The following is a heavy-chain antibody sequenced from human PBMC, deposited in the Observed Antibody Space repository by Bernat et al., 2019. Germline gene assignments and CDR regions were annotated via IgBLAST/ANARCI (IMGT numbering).Heavy chain of an antibody. Sequence: QVQLVESGGGVVQPGRSLRLSCAASGFTFSSYGMHWVRQAPGKGLEWVAVISYDGSNKYYADSVKGRFTISRDNSKKTLYLQMNTLRAEDTAVYYCARDGWGSGDAFDIWGQGTMVTVSS. J-gene: IGHJ3*02. V-gene: IGHV3-30*03. CDR2: ISYDGSNK. D-gene: IGHD1-26*01. CDR1: GFTFSSYG. CDR3: ARDGWGSGDAFDI.